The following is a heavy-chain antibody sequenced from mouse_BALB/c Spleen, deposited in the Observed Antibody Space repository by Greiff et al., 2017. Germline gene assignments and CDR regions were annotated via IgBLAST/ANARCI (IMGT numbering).Heavy chain of an antibody. CDR2: ISSGGSYT. V-gene: IGHV5-6*01. J-gene: IGHJ4*01. CDR1: GFTFSSYG. D-gene: IGHD2-14*01. CDR3: ARHGGYDGNYAMDY. Sequence: EVKLVESGGDLVKPGGSLSLSCAASGFTFSSYGMSWVRQTPDKRLGWVATISSGGSYTYYPDSVKGRFTISRDNAKNTLYLQMSSLKSEDTAMYYCARHGGYDGNYAMDYWGQGTSVTVSS.